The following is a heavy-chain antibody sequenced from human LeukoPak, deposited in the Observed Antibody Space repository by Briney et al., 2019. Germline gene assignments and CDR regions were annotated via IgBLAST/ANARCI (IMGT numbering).Heavy chain of an antibody. V-gene: IGHV3-23*01. D-gene: IGHD1-26*01. J-gene: IGHJ5*02. CDR3: AIRDSGTAAWGFDP. CDR2: ISGSGGST. CDR1: GFTFSNYA. Sequence: GGSLRLSCAASGFTFSNYAMSWVRQGPGKGLEWVSEISGSGGSTYYADSAKGRFIISRDSTKNTLYLQMNRLRGDDTAVYYCAIRDSGTAAWGFDPWGQGTLVTVSS.